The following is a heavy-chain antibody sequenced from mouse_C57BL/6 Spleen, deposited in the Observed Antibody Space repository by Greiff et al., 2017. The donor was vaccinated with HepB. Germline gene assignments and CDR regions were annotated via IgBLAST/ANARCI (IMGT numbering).Heavy chain of an antibody. D-gene: IGHD1-1*01. V-gene: IGHV5-17*01. CDR3: AITYYYGSSYNWYFDV. CDR1: GFTFSDYG. CDR2: ISSGSSTI. J-gene: IGHJ1*03. Sequence: DVKLVESGGGLVKPGGSLKLSCAASGFTFSDYGMHWVRQAPEKGLEWVAYISSGSSTIYYADTVKGRFTISRDNAKNTLFLQMTSLRSEDTAMYYCAITYYYGSSYNWYFDVWGTGTTVTVSS.